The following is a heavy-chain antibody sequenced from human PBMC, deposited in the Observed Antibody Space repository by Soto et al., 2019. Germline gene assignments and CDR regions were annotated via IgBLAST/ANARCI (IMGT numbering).Heavy chain of an antibody. J-gene: IGHJ4*02. V-gene: IGHV3-33*01. Sequence: QVQLVESGGGVVQPGRSLRLSCAASGFTFSSYGMHWVRQAPGKGLEWVAVIWYDGSNKYYADSVKGRFTISRDNSKNPLDLQINSLRAEGTAVYYCARVRKTDYFDYWDQATLVTFAS. D-gene: IGHD2-21*01. CDR1: GFTFSSYG. CDR3: ARVRKTDYFDY. CDR2: IWYDGSNK.